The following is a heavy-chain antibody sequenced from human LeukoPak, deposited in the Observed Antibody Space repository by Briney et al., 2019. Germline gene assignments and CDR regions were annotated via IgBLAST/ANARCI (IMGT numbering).Heavy chain of an antibody. CDR1: GGSISSYY. Sequence: SETLSLTCTVSGGSISSYYWSWIRQPAGKGLEWIGRIYTSGSTNYNPSLKSRVTMSVDTSKNQFSLTLSSVTAADTAVYYCARAHSSSWYGNWFDPWGQGTLATVSS. CDR2: IYTSGST. D-gene: IGHD6-13*01. CDR3: ARAHSSSWYGNWFDP. V-gene: IGHV4-4*07. J-gene: IGHJ5*02.